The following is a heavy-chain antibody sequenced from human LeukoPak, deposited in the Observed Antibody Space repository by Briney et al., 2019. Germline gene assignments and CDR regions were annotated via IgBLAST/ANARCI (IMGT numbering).Heavy chain of an antibody. Sequence: GGSLRLSCAASGFPFSRSWMSWVRQAPGKGLEWVADINQDGGEKYYMDSVKGRLTISRDNAKSSLYLQMSSLRAEDTAVYYCASSSILVWFGESVSDIWGQGTMVTVSP. CDR3: ASSSILVWFGESVSDI. J-gene: IGHJ3*02. CDR2: INQDGGEK. V-gene: IGHV3-7*05. D-gene: IGHD3-10*01. CDR1: GFPFSRSW.